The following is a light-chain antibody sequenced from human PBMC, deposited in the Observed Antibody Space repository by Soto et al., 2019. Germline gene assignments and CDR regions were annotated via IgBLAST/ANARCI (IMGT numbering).Light chain of an antibody. CDR2: AAS. V-gene: IGKV1-39*01. CDR1: QSITTY. CDR3: QQSYSVHPT. Sequence: DIQMTQSPSSLSASVGDRVTITCRASQSITTYLNWYQQKPGIAPKLLIYAASSLQSGVPSRFSGSGSGTDFTFTISSLQPEDFATYYCQQSYSVHPTFRDGTKVHIK. J-gene: IGKJ1*01.